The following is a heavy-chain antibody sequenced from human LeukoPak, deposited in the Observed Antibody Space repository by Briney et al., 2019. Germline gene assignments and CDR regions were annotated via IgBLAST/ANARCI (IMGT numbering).Heavy chain of an antibody. CDR2: ISSSSSYI. J-gene: IGHJ3*02. D-gene: IGHD3-22*01. Sequence: GGSLRLSCAASGFTFSSYSMNWVRQAPGKGLEWVSSISSSSSYIYYADSVKGRFTISRDNAKNSLYLQMNSLRAEDTAVYYCARDASRYYYDSSGYHDAFDIWGQGTMVTVSS. CDR3: ARDASRYYYDSSGYHDAFDI. CDR1: GFTFSSYS. V-gene: IGHV3-21*01.